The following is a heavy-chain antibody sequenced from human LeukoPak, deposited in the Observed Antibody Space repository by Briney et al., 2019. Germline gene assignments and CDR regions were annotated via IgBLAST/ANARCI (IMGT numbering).Heavy chain of an antibody. V-gene: IGHV1-3*01. J-gene: IGHJ4*02. Sequence: GASVKVSCKASGYTFTSYAMHWVRQAPGRRLEWMGWINAGNGNTEYSQKFQGRVTITRDTSATTAYMEVSSLRSEDTAVYYCARKYSDSSAYIFDYWGQGTLVTVSS. CDR3: ARKYSDSSAYIFDY. CDR2: INAGNGNT. CDR1: GYTFTSYA. D-gene: IGHD3-22*01.